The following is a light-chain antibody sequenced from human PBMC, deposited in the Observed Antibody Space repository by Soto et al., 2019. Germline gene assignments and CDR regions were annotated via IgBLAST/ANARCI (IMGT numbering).Light chain of an antibody. Sequence: QSVLTQPPSVSAAPGQKVTISCSGSSSNIGNNYVSWYQQLPGTAPKLLIYDNNKRPSGIPDRFSGSKSGTSATLGITGLQTGDVADYYCGKWDSSLSAVVFGGGTKVTVL. CDR3: GKWDSSLSAVV. V-gene: IGLV1-51*01. CDR2: DNN. CDR1: SSNIGNNY. J-gene: IGLJ2*01.